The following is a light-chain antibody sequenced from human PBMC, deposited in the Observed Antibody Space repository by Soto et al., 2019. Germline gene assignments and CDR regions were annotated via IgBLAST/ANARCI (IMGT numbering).Light chain of an antibody. J-gene: IGKJ1*01. V-gene: IGKV1-5*03. CDR1: QSISTW. Sequence: DIEMSQSPSTLSASVGDRITITCRASQSISTWVAWYQQKPGKVPSLLIYQASNLESGVPSRFSGSGSGTEFTLTISSLQPDDFATYYCQHYSIYASWTFGQGTKVDIK. CDR2: QAS. CDR3: QHYSIYASWT.